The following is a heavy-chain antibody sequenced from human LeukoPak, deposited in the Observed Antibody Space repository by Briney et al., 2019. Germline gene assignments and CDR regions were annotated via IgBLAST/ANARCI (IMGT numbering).Heavy chain of an antibody. V-gene: IGHV3-7*01. J-gene: IGHJ6*03. CDR1: GFTFSSYW. D-gene: IGHD3-10*01. CDR3: ARDRSDRGFGELRYYYYMDV. Sequence: PGGSLRLSCATSGFTFSSYWMSWVRQAPGKGLEWVANIKQDGSEKYYVDSVKGRFTISRDNAKNSLYLQMNSLRAEDTAVYYCARDRSDRGFGELRYYYYMDVWGKGTTVTVSS. CDR2: IKQDGSEK.